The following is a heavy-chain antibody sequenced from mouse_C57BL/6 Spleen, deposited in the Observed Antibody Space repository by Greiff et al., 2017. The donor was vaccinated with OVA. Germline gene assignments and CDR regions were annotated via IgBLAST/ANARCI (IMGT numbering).Heavy chain of an antibody. Sequence: EVQLVESGPELVKPGASVKISCKASGYSFTDYNMNWVKQSNGKSLEWIGVINPNYGTTSYNQKFKGKATLTVDQSSSTAYMQLNSLTSEDSAVYYCARATTVGGYYAMDYWGQGTSVTVSS. D-gene: IGHD1-1*01. J-gene: IGHJ4*01. V-gene: IGHV1-39*01. CDR1: GYSFTDYN. CDR3: ARATTVGGYYAMDY. CDR2: INPNYGTT.